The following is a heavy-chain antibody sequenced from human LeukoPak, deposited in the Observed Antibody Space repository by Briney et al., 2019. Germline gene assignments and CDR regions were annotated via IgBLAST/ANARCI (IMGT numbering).Heavy chain of an antibody. CDR1: GFTFSSYA. D-gene: IGHD3-22*01. J-gene: IGHJ4*02. CDR3: ARDYYDSSGFDDY. V-gene: IGHV3-30-3*01. Sequence: GGSLRLSCAASGFTFSSYAMHWVRQAPGEGLEWVAVISYDGSNKYYADSVKGRFTISRDNSKNTLYLQMNSLRAEDTAVYYCARDYYDSSGFDDYWGQGTLVTVSS. CDR2: ISYDGSNK.